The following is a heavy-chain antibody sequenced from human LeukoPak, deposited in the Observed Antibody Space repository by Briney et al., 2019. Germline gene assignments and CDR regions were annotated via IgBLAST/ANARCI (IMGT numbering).Heavy chain of an antibody. CDR2: VSYDGNNE. D-gene: IGHD1/OR15-1a*01. V-gene: IGHV3-30*03. J-gene: IGHJ3*02. CDR1: GFIFSSHG. Sequence: PGRSLRLSCEASGFIFSSHGMHWVRQAPGKGLEWVAVVSYDGNNEDYAESVKGRFTISRDNSKNTLYLQMNSLRAEDTAVYYCARPSRGTNAFDIWGQGAMVTVSS. CDR3: ARPSRGTNAFDI.